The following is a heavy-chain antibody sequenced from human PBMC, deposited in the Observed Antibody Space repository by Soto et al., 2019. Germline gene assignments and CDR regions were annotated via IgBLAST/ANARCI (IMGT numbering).Heavy chain of an antibody. Sequence: SETLSLTCAVYGGSFSGYYWSWIRQPPGKGLEWIGEINHSGSTNYNPSLKSRVTISVDTSKNQFSLKLSSVTAADTAVYYCARVIAAAGTGIDYWGQGTLVTVSS. CDR1: GGSFSGYY. CDR3: ARVIAAAGTGIDY. CDR2: INHSGST. D-gene: IGHD6-13*01. V-gene: IGHV4-34*01. J-gene: IGHJ4*02.